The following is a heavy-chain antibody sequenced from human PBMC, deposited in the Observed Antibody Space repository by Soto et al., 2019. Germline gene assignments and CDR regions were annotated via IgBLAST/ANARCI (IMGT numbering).Heavy chain of an antibody. CDR2: ISYDGSNK. V-gene: IGHV3-30-3*01. Sequence: GGSLRLSCAASGFTFSSYAMHWVRQAPGKGLEWVAVISYDGSNKYYADSVKGRFTISRDNSKNTLYLQMNSLRAEDTAVYYCARGPYCSGGSCYPPAPWFDPWGQGTLVTVSS. D-gene: IGHD2-15*01. CDR3: ARGPYCSGGSCYPPAPWFDP. CDR1: GFTFSSYA. J-gene: IGHJ5*02.